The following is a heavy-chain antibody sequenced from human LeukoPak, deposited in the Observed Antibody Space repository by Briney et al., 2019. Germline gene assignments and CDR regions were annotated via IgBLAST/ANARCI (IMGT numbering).Heavy chain of an antibody. Sequence: GGSLRLSWVASGFTFSSSAMNWVRQAPGKGLEWVSTITGSGDSTYYTDSVKGRFTISSDTSKNTLYLQMNSLRAEDTAIYYCAKHLIYGSGSSSYFNYWGQGTLVTVSS. CDR3: AKHLIYGSGSSSYFNY. V-gene: IGHV3-23*01. D-gene: IGHD3-10*01. CDR2: ITGSGDST. J-gene: IGHJ4*02. CDR1: GFTFSSSA.